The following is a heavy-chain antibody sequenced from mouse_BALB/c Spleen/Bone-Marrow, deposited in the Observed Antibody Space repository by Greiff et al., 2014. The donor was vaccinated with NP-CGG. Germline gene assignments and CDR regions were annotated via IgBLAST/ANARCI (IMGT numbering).Heavy chain of an antibody. Sequence: DVQLQESGAELVKPGASVKLSCTTSGFNIKDPYIHWVKQRPEQGLEWIGRIDPANYNTQYDPKFQGKATITADTPSNAACLQLNSLTSEDTAVYYCATLTGTFDYWGQGTPVTVSA. CDR1: GFNIKDPY. V-gene: IGHV14-3*02. CDR3: ATLTGTFDY. CDR2: IDPANYNT. D-gene: IGHD4-1*01. J-gene: IGHJ3*01.